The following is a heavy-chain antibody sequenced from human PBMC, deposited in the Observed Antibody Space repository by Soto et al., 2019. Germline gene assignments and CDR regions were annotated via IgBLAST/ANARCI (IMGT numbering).Heavy chain of an antibody. Sequence: QIQVVQSGAEVKRPGASVKVSCKASGDTFTSNGISYVRQAPGQGLEWLAWISIYNGNTQYAQKVQGRVTMTTDTSTNTAYMELRSLRSDDTAVYYCARAPGSSSRPLVFEYWGQGTLVTVSA. D-gene: IGHD6-6*01. CDR2: ISIYNGNT. V-gene: IGHV1-18*04. CDR3: ARAPGSSSRPLVFEY. J-gene: IGHJ4*02. CDR1: GDTFTSNG.